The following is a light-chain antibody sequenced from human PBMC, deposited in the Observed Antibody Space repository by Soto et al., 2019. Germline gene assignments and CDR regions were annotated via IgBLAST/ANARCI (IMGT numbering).Light chain of an antibody. Sequence: AIRMTESPSSLSASTGDRVTITFRSSQGISSYLAWYQHKPGKAPKLLIYAASTVQSGVPSRFSGSGSGTDFTLTISCLQSEDFATYYCQQYYSYPRTFGQGTKVDIK. J-gene: IGKJ1*01. CDR2: AAS. CDR3: QQYYSYPRT. CDR1: QGISSY. V-gene: IGKV1-8*01.